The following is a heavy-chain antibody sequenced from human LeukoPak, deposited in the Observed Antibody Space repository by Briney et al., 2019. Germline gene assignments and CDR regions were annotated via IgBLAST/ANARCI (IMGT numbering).Heavy chain of an antibody. CDR1: GYTFTSYD. D-gene: IGHD3-3*01. Sequence: ASVKVSCKASGYTFTSYDINWVRQATGQGLEWMGWMNPNSGNTGYAQKFQGRVTMTRNTSISTAYMELSSLRSEDTAVYYCARVYDFWEPYYYYGMDVWGQGTTVTVSS. CDR2: MNPNSGNT. V-gene: IGHV1-8*01. J-gene: IGHJ6*02. CDR3: ARVYDFWEPYYYYGMDV.